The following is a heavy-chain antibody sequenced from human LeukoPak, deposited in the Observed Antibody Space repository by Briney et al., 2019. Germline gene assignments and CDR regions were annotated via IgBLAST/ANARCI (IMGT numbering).Heavy chain of an antibody. Sequence: GGSLRLSCAASGFTFSSYEMNWVRQAPGKGLEWVSYISSSGSTIYYADSVKGRFTISRDNAKNSLYLQMNSLRAEDTAVYYCARERSTMVRGVIIDPHAFDIWGQGTMVTASS. CDR3: ARERSTMVRGVIIDPHAFDI. D-gene: IGHD3-10*01. J-gene: IGHJ3*02. CDR2: ISSSGSTI. V-gene: IGHV3-48*03. CDR1: GFTFSSYE.